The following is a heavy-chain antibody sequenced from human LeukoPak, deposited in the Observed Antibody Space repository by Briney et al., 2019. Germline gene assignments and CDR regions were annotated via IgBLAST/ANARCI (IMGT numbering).Heavy chain of an antibody. CDR1: GYSISSGYY. Sequence: PSETLSLTCAVSGYSISSGYYWGWIRQPPGKGLEWIGSIYHSGSTNYNPSLKSRVTISVDTSKNQFSLKLSSVTAADTAVYYCARESKDYDSYFDYWGQGTLVTVSS. V-gene: IGHV4-38-2*02. D-gene: IGHD3-22*01. J-gene: IGHJ4*02. CDR2: IYHSGST. CDR3: ARESKDYDSYFDY.